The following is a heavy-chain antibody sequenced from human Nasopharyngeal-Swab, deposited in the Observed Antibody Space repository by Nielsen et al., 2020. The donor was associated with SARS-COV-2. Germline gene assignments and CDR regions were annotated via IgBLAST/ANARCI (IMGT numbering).Heavy chain of an antibody. CDR3: ARDKDGIGPASDY. D-gene: IGHD1-1*01. CDR1: GFTFSTYW. CDR2: ITNDGGTT. V-gene: IGHV3-74*01. Sequence: GESLKISCAASGFTFSTYWMHWFRQTPGKGLVWVSRITNDGGTTTYADSVKGRFTISRDNARNTLYLQMNNLRAEDTAVYYCARDKDGIGPASDYWGQGTLVTVSS. J-gene: IGHJ4*02.